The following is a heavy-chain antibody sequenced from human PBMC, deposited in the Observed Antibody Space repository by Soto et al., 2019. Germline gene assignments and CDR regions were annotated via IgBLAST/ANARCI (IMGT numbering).Heavy chain of an antibody. V-gene: IGHV3-7*01. Sequence: GGSLRLSCAASGFTFSSYWMSWVRQAPGKGLEWVANIKQDGSGKYYVDSVKGRFTISRDNAKNSLYLQMNSLRAEDTAVYYCARIPLRTRGAFDIWGQGTMVTVSS. J-gene: IGHJ3*02. CDR1: GFTFSSYW. CDR2: IKQDGSGK. D-gene: IGHD3-3*01. CDR3: ARIPLRTRGAFDI.